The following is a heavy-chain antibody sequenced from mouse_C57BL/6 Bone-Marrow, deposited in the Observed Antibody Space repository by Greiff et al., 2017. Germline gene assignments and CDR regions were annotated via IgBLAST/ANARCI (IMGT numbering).Heavy chain of an antibody. D-gene: IGHD1-1*01. CDR1: GFSFNTYA. CDR2: IRSKSNNYAT. Sequence: EVQRVESGGGLVQPKGSLKLSCAASGFSFNTYAMNWVRQAPGKGLEWVARIRSKSNNYATYYADSVKDRFTISRDDSESMLYLQMNNLKTEDTAMYYCVRQDYYGSSYNFDYWGQGTTLTVSS. CDR3: VRQDYYGSSYNFDY. V-gene: IGHV10-1*01. J-gene: IGHJ2*01.